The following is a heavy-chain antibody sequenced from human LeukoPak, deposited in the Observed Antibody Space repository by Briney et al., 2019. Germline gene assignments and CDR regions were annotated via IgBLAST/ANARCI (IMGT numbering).Heavy chain of an antibody. D-gene: IGHD3-22*01. CDR3: AKHLIVVDYFDY. Sequence: GGSLRLSCAASGFTVSSNYMSWVRQAPGKGLEWVSVIYSGGSTYYADSVKGRFTISRDNSKNTLYLQMNSLRAEDTAVYYCAKHLIVVDYFDYWGQGTLVTVSS. CDR1: GFTVSSNY. CDR2: IYSGGST. J-gene: IGHJ4*02. V-gene: IGHV3-66*04.